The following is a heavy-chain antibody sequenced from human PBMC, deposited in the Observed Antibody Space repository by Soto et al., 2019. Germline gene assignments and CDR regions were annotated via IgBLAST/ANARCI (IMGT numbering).Heavy chain of an antibody. CDR1: GFTFSSYS. J-gene: IGHJ4*02. V-gene: IGHV3-48*01. Sequence: EVQLVESGGGLVQPGGSLRLSCAASGFTFSSYSMNWVRQAPGKGLEWVSYIRSSGSTIYYADSVKGRFTISRDNAKNSLYLQMNSLRAEDTAVYYCAREPHSLDYWGQGSLVTVSS. CDR2: IRSSGSTI. D-gene: IGHD2-15*01. CDR3: AREPHSLDY.